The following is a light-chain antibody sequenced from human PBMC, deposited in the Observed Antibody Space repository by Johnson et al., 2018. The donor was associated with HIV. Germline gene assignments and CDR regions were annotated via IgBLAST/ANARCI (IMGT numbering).Light chain of an antibody. CDR1: SSNIGNNY. CDR3: GTWDSSLNSYV. V-gene: IGLV1-51*02. J-gene: IGLJ1*01. Sequence: QSVLTQPPSVSAAPGQKVTISCSGSSSNIGNNYVSWYQQLPGTAPKLLLYKNNKRPSGIPDRFSGSKSGTSTTLGITGLQTGAEAYYYCGTWDSSLNSYVFGTGTKVSVL. CDR2: KNN.